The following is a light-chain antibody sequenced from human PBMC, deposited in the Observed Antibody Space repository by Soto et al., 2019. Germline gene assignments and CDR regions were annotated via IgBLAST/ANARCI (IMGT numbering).Light chain of an antibody. CDR3: QQYNDRPPLT. J-gene: IGKJ4*01. CDR2: DTS. Sequence: EVVMTQSPAPLSVSPGERVTLSCRASQSVNNNLAWYQQQPGQAPRLLIYDTSSRATGVPARFSGSGSGTEFTLTISSLKAEDFAVYYCQQYNDRPPLTFGGGTKVDIK. V-gene: IGKV3-15*01. CDR1: QSVNNN.